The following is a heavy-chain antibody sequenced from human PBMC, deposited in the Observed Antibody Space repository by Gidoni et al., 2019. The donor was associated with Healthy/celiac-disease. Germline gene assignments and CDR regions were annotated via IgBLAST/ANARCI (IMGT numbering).Heavy chain of an antibody. CDR1: GFTFSSYA. D-gene: IGHD6-19*01. Sequence: QVQLVESGGGVVQPGRSLRLSCAASGFTFSSYAMHWVRQAPGKGLEWVAVISYDGSNKYYADSVKGRFTISRDNSKNTLYLQMNSLRAEDTAVYYCARGGPRVVQQWPLDYWGQGTLVTVSS. J-gene: IGHJ4*02. CDR3: ARGGPRVVQQWPLDY. CDR2: ISYDGSNK. V-gene: IGHV3-30-3*01.